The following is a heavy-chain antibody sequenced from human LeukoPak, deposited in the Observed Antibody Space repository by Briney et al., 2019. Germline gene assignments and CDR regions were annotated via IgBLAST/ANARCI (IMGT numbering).Heavy chain of an antibody. CDR3: AREYPDNGDGWGY. D-gene: IGHD1-1*01. CDR1: GFTFSSYE. V-gene: IGHV3-48*03. CDR2: ISGSGSTI. J-gene: IGHJ4*02. Sequence: GGSLRLSCAASGFTFSSYEMNWVRQAAGKGLEWVSYISGSGSTIFYADSVKGRFTISRDNAKNSLYLQMNSLRVEDTAVYYCAREYPDNGDGWGYWGQGTLVTVSS.